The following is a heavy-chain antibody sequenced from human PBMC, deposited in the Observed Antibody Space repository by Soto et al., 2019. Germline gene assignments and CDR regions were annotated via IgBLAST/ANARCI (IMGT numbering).Heavy chain of an antibody. CDR2: IYSGGST. CDR3: ARDYYGGNSRYFDL. J-gene: IGHJ2*01. D-gene: IGHD2-21*02. V-gene: IGHV3-66*01. CDR1: GFTVSSHY. Sequence: EVQLVEYGGGLVQPGGSLRLSCAASGFTVSSHYMSWVRQAPGKGLEWVSVIYSGGSTYYTDSVKGRFTISRDNSKNTLFLQMNSLSAEDTAVYYCARDYYGGNSRYFDLWGRGTLVTVSS.